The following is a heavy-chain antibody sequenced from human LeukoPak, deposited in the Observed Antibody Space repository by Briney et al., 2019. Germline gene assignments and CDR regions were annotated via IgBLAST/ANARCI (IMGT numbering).Heavy chain of an antibody. J-gene: IGHJ4*02. V-gene: IGHV3-30-3*01. D-gene: IGHD6-13*01. Sequence: GGSLRLSCAASGFTFSSYAMHWVRQAPGKGLEWVAVISYDGSNKYYADSVKDRFTISRDNSKNTLDLQMNSLRAEDTAVYYCAKDPRPRLTTAGNGGFDYWGQGTLVTVSS. CDR1: GFTFSSYA. CDR2: ISYDGSNK. CDR3: AKDPRPRLTTAGNGGFDY.